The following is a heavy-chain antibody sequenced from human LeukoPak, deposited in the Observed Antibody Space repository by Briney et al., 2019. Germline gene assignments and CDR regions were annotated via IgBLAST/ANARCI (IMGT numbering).Heavy chain of an antibody. J-gene: IGHJ6*03. Sequence: GGSLRLSCATSGFTFTTFWMHWVRQAPGKGLVWVSRINHNGSSTNYADSVKGRFTISRDNAKNTVYLQMNSLRAEDTAVYYCAKGSKTVLFTRDHYMAVWGKGTTVTISS. CDR1: GFTFTTFW. CDR3: AKGSKTVLFTRDHYMAV. CDR2: INHNGSST. D-gene: IGHD2/OR15-2a*01. V-gene: IGHV3-74*01.